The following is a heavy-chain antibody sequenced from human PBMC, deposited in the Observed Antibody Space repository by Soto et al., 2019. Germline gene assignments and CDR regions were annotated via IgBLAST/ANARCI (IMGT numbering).Heavy chain of an antibody. CDR2: IYYSGST. CDR1: DLSISRGVYY. Sequence: PSETLSLTCTLSDLSISRGVYYSSWIRQHPGKGLEWIGYIYYSGSTYYNPSLKSRVTISVDTSKNQFSLKLSSVTAADTAVYYCARDLSRGSGMDVWGQGTTVTVSS. V-gene: IGHV4-31*03. CDR3: ARDLSRGSGMDV. D-gene: IGHD6-19*01. J-gene: IGHJ6*02.